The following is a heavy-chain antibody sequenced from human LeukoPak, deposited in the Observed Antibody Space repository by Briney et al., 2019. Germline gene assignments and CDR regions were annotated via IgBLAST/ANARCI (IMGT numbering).Heavy chain of an antibody. J-gene: IGHJ6*02. CDR1: GASISSYY. D-gene: IGHD3-10*01. CDR3: ARVGGSGSYYYAMDV. V-gene: IGHV4-59*01. CDR2: MYSSGRT. Sequence: PSETLSLTCSVSGASISSYYWSWIRQPPGKGLEWIGYMYSSGRTNNNPSLKSRVAISVDTSKNQFSLKLSSVTAADTAVYYCARVGGSGSYYYAMDVWGQGTTVTVSS.